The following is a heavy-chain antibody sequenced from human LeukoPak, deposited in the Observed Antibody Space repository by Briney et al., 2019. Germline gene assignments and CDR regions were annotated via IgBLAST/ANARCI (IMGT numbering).Heavy chain of an antibody. CDR2: VYYKGNT. CDR1: GGSVGSSSYY. Sequence: SETLSLTCIVSGGSVGSSSYYWGWIRQPPGRGLEWIGSVYYKGNTYYTPSLKSRVTISADTSKNQFSLKLSSVTAADTAVYYCARGDYYYMDVWGKGTTVTVPS. V-gene: IGHV4-39*07. D-gene: IGHD1-26*01. CDR3: ARGDYYYMDV. J-gene: IGHJ6*03.